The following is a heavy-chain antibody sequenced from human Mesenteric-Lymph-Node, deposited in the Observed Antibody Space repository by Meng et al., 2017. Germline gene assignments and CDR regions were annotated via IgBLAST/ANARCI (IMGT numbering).Heavy chain of an antibody. J-gene: IGHJ4*02. D-gene: IGHD3-22*01. CDR1: GFTFRSYE. V-gene: IGHV3-23*01. CDR3: AKAGSVDYYDSSGYYYGIDY. CDR2: ISGSGGST. Sequence: GESLKISCAASGFTFRSYEMNWVRQAPGKGLEWVSAISGSGGSTYYADSVKGRFTISRDNSKNTLYLQMNSLRAEDTAVYYCAKAGSVDYYDSSGYYYGIDYWGQGTLVTVSS.